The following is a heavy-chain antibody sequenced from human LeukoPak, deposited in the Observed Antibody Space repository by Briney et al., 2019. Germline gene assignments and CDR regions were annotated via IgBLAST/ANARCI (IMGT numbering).Heavy chain of an antibody. CDR3: ARGGYYGSGVFDY. CDR2: IYHSGST. V-gene: IGHV4-4*02. J-gene: IGHJ4*02. D-gene: IGHD3-10*01. Sequence: PSETLSLTCAVSGGSISSSNWWSWVRRPPGKGLEWIGEIYHSGSTNYNPSLKSRVTISVDKSKNQFSLKLSSVTAADTAVYYCARGGYYGSGVFDYWGQGTLVTVSS. CDR1: GGSISSSNW.